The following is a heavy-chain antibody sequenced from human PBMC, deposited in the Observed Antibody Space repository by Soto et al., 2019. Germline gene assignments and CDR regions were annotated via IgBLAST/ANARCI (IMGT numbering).Heavy chain of an antibody. Sequence: SVKVSCKASGGTFSSYAISWVRQAPGQGLEWMGGIIPIFGTANYAQKFQGRVTITADESTSTAYMELSSLRSEDTAVYYCARDPGFYYDSSGRDLNWFDPWGQGTLVTVSS. D-gene: IGHD3-22*01. CDR1: GGTFSSYA. V-gene: IGHV1-69*13. CDR2: IIPIFGTA. CDR3: ARDPGFYYDSSGRDLNWFDP. J-gene: IGHJ5*02.